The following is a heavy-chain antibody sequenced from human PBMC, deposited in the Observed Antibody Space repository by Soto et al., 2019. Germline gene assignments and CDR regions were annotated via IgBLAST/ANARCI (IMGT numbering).Heavy chain of an antibody. CDR1: GYTFTSYA. D-gene: IGHD6-13*01. V-gene: IGHV1-3*01. J-gene: IGHJ4*02. Sequence: ASVKVSCKASGYTFTSYAMHWVRQAPGQRLEWMGWINAGNGNTKYSQKFQGRVTITRDASASTAYMELSSLRSEDTAVYYCARDPIIAAAGGPFDYWGQGTLVTVSS. CDR3: ARDPIIAAAGGPFDY. CDR2: INAGNGNT.